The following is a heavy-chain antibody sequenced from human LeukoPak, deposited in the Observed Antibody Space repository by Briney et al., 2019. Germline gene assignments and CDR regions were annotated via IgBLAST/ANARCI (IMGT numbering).Heavy chain of an antibody. CDR1: GFTFCSYS. CDR3: ARDRGIADHFDY. D-gene: IGHD2-15*01. V-gene: IGHV3-21*01. J-gene: IGHJ4*02. CDR2: ISSSSSYI. Sequence: GGSLRLSCAASGFTFCSYSMNWVRQAPGKGLEWVSSISSSSSYIYYADSVKGRFTFSRDNAKNSLYLQMNSLRAEDTAVDYCARDRGIADHFDYWGQGTLVTVSS.